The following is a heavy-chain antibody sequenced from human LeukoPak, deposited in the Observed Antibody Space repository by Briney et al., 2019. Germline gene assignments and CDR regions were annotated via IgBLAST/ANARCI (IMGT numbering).Heavy chain of an antibody. D-gene: IGHD3-22*01. Sequence: GGSLRLSCAASGFTFSSYAMSWVRQAPGKGLEWVSAISGSGGSTYYADSVKGRFTISRDNSKNTLYLQMNSLRAEDTAVYYCAKDTSAYYYDSSGLRYDSWGQGTLVTVSS. CDR3: AKDTSAYYYDSSGLRYDS. J-gene: IGHJ4*02. V-gene: IGHV3-23*01. CDR2: ISGSGGST. CDR1: GFTFSSYA.